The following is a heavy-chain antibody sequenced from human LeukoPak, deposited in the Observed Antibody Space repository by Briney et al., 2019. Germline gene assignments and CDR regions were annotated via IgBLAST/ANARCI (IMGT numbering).Heavy chain of an antibody. V-gene: IGHV3-23*01. Sequence: EGSLRLSCAASGFTFSSYAMSWVRQAPGKGLEWVSAISGSGGSTYYADSVKGRFTISRDNSKNTLYLQMNSLRAEDTAVYYCATGGPDSSGPPTDYWGQGTLVTVSS. J-gene: IGHJ4*02. CDR3: ATGGPDSSGPPTDY. D-gene: IGHD3-22*01. CDR2: ISGSGGST. CDR1: GFTFSSYA.